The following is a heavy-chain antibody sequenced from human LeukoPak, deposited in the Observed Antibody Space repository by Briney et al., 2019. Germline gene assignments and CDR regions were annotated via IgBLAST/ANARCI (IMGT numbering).Heavy chain of an antibody. CDR3: AREDSYYYGSGSYPFDY. CDR1: GFTFGAYG. D-gene: IGHD3-10*01. V-gene: IGHV3-21*01. J-gene: IGHJ4*02. Sequence: PGGSLRLSCAASGFTFGAYGMHWVRQAPGKGLEWVSSISSSSSYIYYADSVKGRFTISRDNAKNSLYLQMNSLRAEDTAVYYCAREDSYYYGSGSYPFDYWGQGTLVTVSS. CDR2: ISSSSSYI.